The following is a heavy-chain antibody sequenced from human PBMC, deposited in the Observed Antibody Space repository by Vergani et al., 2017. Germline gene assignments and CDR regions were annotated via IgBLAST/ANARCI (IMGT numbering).Heavy chain of an antibody. CDR1: GYTFTGYY. Sequence: QVQLVQSGAEVKKPGASVKVSCKASGYTFTGYYMHWVRQAPGQGLEWMGWINPIFGTANYAQKFQGRVTITADESTSTAYMELSSLRSEDTAVYYCARGTNYDSSGPFDYWGQGTLVTVSS. V-gene: IGHV1-69*01. CDR3: ARGTNYDSSGPFDY. CDR2: INPIFGTA. J-gene: IGHJ4*02. D-gene: IGHD3-22*01.